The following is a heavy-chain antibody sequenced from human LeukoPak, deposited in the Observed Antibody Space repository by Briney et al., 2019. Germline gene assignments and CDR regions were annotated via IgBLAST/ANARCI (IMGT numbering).Heavy chain of an antibody. Sequence: SETLSLTCTVSGGSISSSSYYWGWIRQPPGKGLEWLGSIYYSGSTYYNPSLKSRVTISVDTTNNQFSLQLSSVPAAHTAVYYSARRNYYYASSGYRDYPFAYWGQGTLVTVSS. V-gene: IGHV4-39*01. CDR2: IYYSGST. CDR3: ARRNYYYASSGYRDYPFAY. D-gene: IGHD3-22*01. J-gene: IGHJ4*02. CDR1: GGSISSSSYY.